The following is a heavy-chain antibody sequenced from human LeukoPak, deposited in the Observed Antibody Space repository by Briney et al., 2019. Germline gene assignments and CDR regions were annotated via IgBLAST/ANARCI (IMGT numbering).Heavy chain of an antibody. V-gene: IGHV3-30*04. Sequence: GGSLRLSCAASGFTFSSYAMHWVRQAPGKGLEWVAVISYDGSNKYYADSVKGRFTISRDNSKNTLYLQMNSLRAEDTAVYYCAKDRCSNGVGCYYYYMDVWGKGTTVTISS. J-gene: IGHJ6*03. D-gene: IGHD2-8*01. CDR1: GFTFSSYA. CDR3: AKDRCSNGVGCYYYYMDV. CDR2: ISYDGSNK.